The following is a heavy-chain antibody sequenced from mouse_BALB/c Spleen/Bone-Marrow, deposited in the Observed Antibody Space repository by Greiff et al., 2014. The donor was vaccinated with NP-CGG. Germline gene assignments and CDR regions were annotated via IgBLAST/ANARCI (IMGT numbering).Heavy chain of an antibody. Sequence: QVQLQQSGAELVRPGASVKLSCKASGYTFTNYWMNWVKQRPEQGLEWIGRIDPYDSETHSNQKFKDKAILTVDKSSSTAYMQLSSLTSEDSAGYYCARWGTTVVDYFDVWGAGTTVTVSS. J-gene: IGHJ1*02. CDR1: GYTFTNYW. CDR2: IDPYDSET. CDR3: ARWGTTVVDYFDV. D-gene: IGHD1-1*01. V-gene: IGHV1-52*01.